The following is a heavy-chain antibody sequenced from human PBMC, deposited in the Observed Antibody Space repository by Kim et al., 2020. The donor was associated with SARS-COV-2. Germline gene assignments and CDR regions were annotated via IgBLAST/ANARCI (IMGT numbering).Heavy chain of an antibody. V-gene: IGHV3-9*01. J-gene: IGHJ4*02. Sequence: ADSVEGRFTSSRNNAKNSLNLQMNSLRAEDTALYYCAKGSEGYGDLLFDYWGQGTLVTVSS. D-gene: IGHD4-17*01. CDR3: AKGSEGYGDLLFDY.